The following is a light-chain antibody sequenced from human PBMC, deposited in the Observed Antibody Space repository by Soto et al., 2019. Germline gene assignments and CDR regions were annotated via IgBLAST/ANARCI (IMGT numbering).Light chain of an antibody. Sequence: EIVLRQSPGTLSLSPGERATLSCRASQSVSSSYLAWYQQKPGQAPRLLIYGASSRATGIPDRFSGSGSGTDFPLTISRLEPEDYAVYYCKQYGXSPATFGQGXKVDIK. J-gene: IGKJ1*01. V-gene: IGKV3-20*01. CDR2: GAS. CDR3: KQYGXSPAT. CDR1: QSVSSSY.